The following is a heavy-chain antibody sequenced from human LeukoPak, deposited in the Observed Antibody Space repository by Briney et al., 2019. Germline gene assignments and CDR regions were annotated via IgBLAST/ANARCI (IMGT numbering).Heavy chain of an antibody. CDR2: ISYDGSNK. D-gene: IGHD6-13*01. Sequence: GGSLRLPCAASGFTFSSYGMHWVRQAPGKGLEWVAVISYDGSNKYYADSVKGRFTISRDNSKNTLYLQMNSLRAEDTAVYYCAKDLAAAAGMPTPWFDPWGQGTLVTVSS. V-gene: IGHV3-30*18. CDR3: AKDLAAAAGMPTPWFDP. CDR1: GFTFSSYG. J-gene: IGHJ5*02.